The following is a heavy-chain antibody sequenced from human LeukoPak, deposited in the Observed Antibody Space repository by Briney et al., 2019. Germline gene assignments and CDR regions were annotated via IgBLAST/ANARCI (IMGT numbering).Heavy chain of an antibody. Sequence: GGSLRLSCAASGFTFSSYAMSWVRQAPGKGLEWVSAISGSGGSTYYADSVKGRFIISRDNSKNTLYLQMNSLRAEDTAVYYCAKATMVRGVTLKFDCWGQGTLVTVSS. CDR3: AKATMVRGVTLKFDC. V-gene: IGHV3-23*01. CDR1: GFTFSSYA. J-gene: IGHJ4*02. D-gene: IGHD3-10*01. CDR2: ISGSGGST.